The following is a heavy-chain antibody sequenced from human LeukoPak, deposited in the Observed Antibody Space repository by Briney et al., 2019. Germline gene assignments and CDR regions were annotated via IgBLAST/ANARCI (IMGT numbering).Heavy chain of an antibody. Sequence: GGSLRLSCAASGFIFSSYWMTWVRQAPGKGLEWVANIKLHGSEKYYVDSVKGRFTISRDNAKNSLYLQMNSLRAEDTAVYYCARVRGDYYMDVWGKGTTVTVSS. CDR2: IKLHGSEK. CDR3: ARVRGDYYMDV. CDR1: GFIFSSYW. D-gene: IGHD4-17*01. V-gene: IGHV3-7*01. J-gene: IGHJ6*03.